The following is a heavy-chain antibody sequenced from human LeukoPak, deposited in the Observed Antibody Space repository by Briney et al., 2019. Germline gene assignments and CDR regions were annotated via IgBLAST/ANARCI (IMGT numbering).Heavy chain of an antibody. CDR3: ARPLDGHCSTTSCPTGI. V-gene: IGHV3-21*01. CDR1: GFTFSSYS. CDR2: ISSSSSYI. Sequence: GRSLRLSCAASGFTFSSYSMNWVRQAPGKGLEGVSSISSSSSYIYYADSAKDRFPFSRDNAKSSLYMQMNSLRAEDTAVYYCARPLDGHCSTTSCPTGIWGQGTMVTVSS. D-gene: IGHD2-2*03. J-gene: IGHJ3*02.